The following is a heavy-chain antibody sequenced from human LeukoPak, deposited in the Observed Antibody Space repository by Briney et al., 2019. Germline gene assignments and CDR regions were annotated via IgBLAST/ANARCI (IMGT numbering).Heavy chain of an antibody. Sequence: TLSLTCTVPGGSISSGGYYWSWIRQHPGKGLEWIGYIYYSGSTYYNPSLKSRVTISVDTSKNQFSLKLSSVTAADTAVYYCARWDSSGWYYFDYWGQGTLVTVSS. CDR2: IYYSGST. CDR1: GGSISSGGYY. J-gene: IGHJ4*02. CDR3: ARWDSSGWYYFDY. D-gene: IGHD6-19*01. V-gene: IGHV4-31*03.